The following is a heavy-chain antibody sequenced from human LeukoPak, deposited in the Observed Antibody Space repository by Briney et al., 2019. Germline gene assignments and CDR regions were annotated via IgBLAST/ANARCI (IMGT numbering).Heavy chain of an antibody. CDR2: ISSSSSTI. Sequence: GGSLRLSCAASGFTFSSYSMNWVRQAPGKGLEWVSYISSSSSTIYYADSAKGRFTISRDNAKNSLYLQMNSLRAEDTAVYYCARGLFGITGTRGFDYWGQGTLVTVSS. CDR3: ARGLFGITGTRGFDY. CDR1: GFTFSSYS. J-gene: IGHJ4*02. V-gene: IGHV3-48*04. D-gene: IGHD1-7*01.